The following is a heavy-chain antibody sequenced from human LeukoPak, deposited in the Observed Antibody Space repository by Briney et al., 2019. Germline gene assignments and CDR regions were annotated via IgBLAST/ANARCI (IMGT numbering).Heavy chain of an antibody. V-gene: IGHV3-21*01. CDR3: ARGVAAAGTDY. CDR1: GFTFSSYS. D-gene: IGHD6-13*01. Sequence: GGSLRLSCAASGFTFSSYSMNWVRQAPGKGLEWVSSISSSSGYIYYADSVKGRFTISRGNAKNSLYLQMNSLRAEDTAVYYCARGVAAAGTDYWGQGTLVTVSS. J-gene: IGHJ4*02. CDR2: ISSSSGYI.